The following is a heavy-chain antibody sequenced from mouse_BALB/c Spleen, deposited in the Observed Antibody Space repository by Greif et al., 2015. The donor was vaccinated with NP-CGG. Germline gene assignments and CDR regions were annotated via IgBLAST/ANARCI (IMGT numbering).Heavy chain of an antibody. D-gene: IGHD4-1*01. CDR2: IDPANGNT. CDR3: ANWDWYFDV. V-gene: IGHV14-3*02. CDR1: GFNIKDTY. Sequence: EVKLMESGAELVKPGASVKLSYTASGFNIKDTYMHWVKQRPEQGLEWIGRIDPANGNTKYDPKFQGKATITADTSSNTAYLQLSSLTSEDTAVYYCANWDWYFDVWGAGTTVTVSS. J-gene: IGHJ1*01.